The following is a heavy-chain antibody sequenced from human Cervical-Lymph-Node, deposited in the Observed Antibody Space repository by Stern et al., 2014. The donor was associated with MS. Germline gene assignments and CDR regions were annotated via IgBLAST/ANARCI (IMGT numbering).Heavy chain of an antibody. Sequence: QLQLQESGPGLVKPSETLSLTCTVSGGSISSYYWSWIRQPPGKGLEWIGYIYYSGSTNYNPSLKSRVTISVDTSKNQFSLKLSSVTAADTAVYYCARVSPDYYDSSGYYIDYWGQGTLVTVSS. CDR1: GGSISSYY. CDR3: ARVSPDYYDSSGYYIDY. CDR2: IYYSGST. J-gene: IGHJ4*02. V-gene: IGHV4-59*01. D-gene: IGHD3-22*01.